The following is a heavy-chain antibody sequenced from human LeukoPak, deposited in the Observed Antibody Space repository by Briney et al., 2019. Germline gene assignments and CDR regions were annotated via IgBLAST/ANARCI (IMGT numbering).Heavy chain of an antibody. D-gene: IGHD3-9*01. CDR1: GFTFSSYA. Sequence: GRSLRLSCAASGFTFSSYAMHWVRQAPGKGLEWVAVISYDGSNKYYADSVMGRFTISRDNSKNTLYLQMNSLRAEDTAVYYCARDLSDILTGPFDYWGQGTLVTVSS. CDR3: ARDLSDILTGPFDY. J-gene: IGHJ4*02. V-gene: IGHV3-30-3*01. CDR2: ISYDGSNK.